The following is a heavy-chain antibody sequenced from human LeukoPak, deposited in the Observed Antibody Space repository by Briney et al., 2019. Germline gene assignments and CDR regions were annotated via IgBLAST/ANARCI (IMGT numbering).Heavy chain of an antibody. Sequence: GGSLGLSCAASGFTFSSYSMNWVRQAPGKGLEWVSYISSSSSTIYYADSVKGRFTISRDNAKNSLYLQMNSLRAEDTAVYYCARDLPRYCSGGSCSNFDYWGQGTLVTVSS. J-gene: IGHJ4*02. CDR1: GFTFSSYS. CDR3: ARDLPRYCSGGSCSNFDY. CDR2: ISSSSSTI. D-gene: IGHD2-15*01. V-gene: IGHV3-48*04.